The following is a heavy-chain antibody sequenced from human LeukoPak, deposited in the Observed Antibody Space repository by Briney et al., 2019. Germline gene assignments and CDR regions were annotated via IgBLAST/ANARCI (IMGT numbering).Heavy chain of an antibody. CDR1: ALTFGDYA. V-gene: IGHV3-49*03. CDR3: SRGFEY. J-gene: IGHJ4*02. CDR2: IRSKAYGGTT. Sequence: GRSMTLSCLLYALTFGDYAMSWYRQAHGKGLEWEGFIRSKAYGGTTEYAASGKGRFTISRDDSKSIAYVQMNSLKAEGTGVYYCSRGFEYWGQGTLVIVSS.